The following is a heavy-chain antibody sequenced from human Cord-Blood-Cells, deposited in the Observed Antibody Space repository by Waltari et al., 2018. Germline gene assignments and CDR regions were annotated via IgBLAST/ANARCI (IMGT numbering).Heavy chain of an antibody. CDR2: INSDGSST. J-gene: IGHJ3*02. CDR1: GFPFRRYW. V-gene: IGHV3-74*01. CDR3: ARGGDYSNAFDI. D-gene: IGHD4-4*01. Sequence: EVQLVESGGGLVQPGGSLRLSCAASGFPFRRYWMHWVRQAPGKGLVWVSRINSDGSSTSYADSVKGRFTISRDNAKNTLYLQMNSLRAEDTAVYYCARGGDYSNAFDIWGQGTMVTVSS.